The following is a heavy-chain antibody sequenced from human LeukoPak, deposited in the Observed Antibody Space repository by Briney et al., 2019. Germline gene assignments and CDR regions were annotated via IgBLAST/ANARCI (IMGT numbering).Heavy chain of an antibody. J-gene: IGHJ4*02. Sequence: VASVKVSCKASGYTFTGYYMHWVRQAPGQGLEWMGWINPNSGGTNYAQKFQGRVTMTWDTSISTAYMELSRLRSDDTAVYYCARDETSSTSCFDYWGQGTLVTVSS. CDR3: ARDETSSTSCFDY. CDR1: GYTFTGYY. D-gene: IGHD2-2*01. CDR2: INPNSGGT. V-gene: IGHV1-2*02.